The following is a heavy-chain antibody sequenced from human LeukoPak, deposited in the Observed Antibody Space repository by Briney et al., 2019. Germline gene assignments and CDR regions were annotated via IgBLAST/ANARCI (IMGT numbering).Heavy chain of an antibody. D-gene: IGHD3-9*01. CDR1: GFTFSSYA. V-gene: IGHV3-23*01. J-gene: IGHJ3*02. CDR3: AKADVLRYFDWLYDAFDI. Sequence: GGSLRLSCAASGFTFSSYAMSWVRQAPGKGLEWVSAISGSGGSTYYADSVKGRFTISRDNSKNTLYLQMNSLRAEDTAVYYCAKADVLRYFDWLYDAFDIWGQGTMVTVSS. CDR2: ISGSGGST.